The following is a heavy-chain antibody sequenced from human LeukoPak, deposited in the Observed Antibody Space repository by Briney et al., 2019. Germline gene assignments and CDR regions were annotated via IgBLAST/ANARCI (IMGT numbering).Heavy chain of an antibody. CDR1: GYTFTSYG. J-gene: IGHJ4*02. Sequence: ASVKVSCKASGYTFTSYGISWVRQAPGQGLEWMGGIIPIFGTANYAQKFQGRVTITADESTSTAYMELSSLTSEDTAVYYCARPSSTSWKYQFDYWGQGTLVTVSS. V-gene: IGHV1-69*13. CDR2: IIPIFGTA. CDR3: ARPSSTSWKYQFDY. D-gene: IGHD2-2*01.